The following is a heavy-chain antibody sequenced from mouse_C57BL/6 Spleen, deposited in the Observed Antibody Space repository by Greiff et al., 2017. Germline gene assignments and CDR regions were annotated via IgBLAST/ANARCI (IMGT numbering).Heavy chain of an antibody. J-gene: IGHJ4*01. Sequence: QVQLKESGTELVKPGASVKLSCKASGYTFTSYWMHWVQQRPGQGLEWIGNINPSNGGTNYNEQFKSKATLTVDKSYSTAYMQLSRLTSEDSAVYYCARGTWGSYAMDYWGQGTSVTVSS. D-gene: IGHD3-3*01. V-gene: IGHV1-53*01. CDR1: GYTFTSYW. CDR3: ARGTWGSYAMDY. CDR2: INPSNGGT.